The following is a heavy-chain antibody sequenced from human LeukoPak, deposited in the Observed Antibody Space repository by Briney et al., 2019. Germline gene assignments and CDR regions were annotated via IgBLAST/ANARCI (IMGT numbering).Heavy chain of an antibody. D-gene: IGHD6-13*01. J-gene: IGHJ4*02. CDR3: CTSPSFGSSWYQFNY. V-gene: IGHV3-23*01. Sequence: GGSLRLSCAASGFTFSSYAMSWVRQAPGKGLEWVSGISNSGGSTYYADSVKGRFTISRDNSKNMLYLQMNSLRAEDTAVYYCCTSPSFGSSWYQFNYWGQGALVIVSS. CDR1: GFTFSSYA. CDR2: ISNSGGST.